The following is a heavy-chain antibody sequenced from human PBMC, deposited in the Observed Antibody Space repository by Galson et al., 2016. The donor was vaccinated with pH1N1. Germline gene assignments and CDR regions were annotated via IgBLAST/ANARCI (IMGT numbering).Heavy chain of an antibody. V-gene: IGHV3-21*01. CDR1: GFTFSSFT. D-gene: IGHD2-8*01. CDR3: ARERPTTNIYDAFDI. J-gene: IGHJ3*02. CDR2: ITSTGRYI. Sequence: LRLSCAASGFTFSSFTMNWVRQFPGKGLEWVSSITSTGRYIYYADSLKGRFTISRDNAKDSLYLQMNSLRAEDTAVYFCARERPTTNIYDAFDIWGQGTVVTVSS.